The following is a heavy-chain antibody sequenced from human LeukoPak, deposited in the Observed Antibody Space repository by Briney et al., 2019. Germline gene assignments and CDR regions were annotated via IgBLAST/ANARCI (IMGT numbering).Heavy chain of an antibody. V-gene: IGHV3-9*01. CDR3: AKDIVGSAMTGIDY. D-gene: IGHD1-1*01. J-gene: IGHJ4*02. CDR2: ISWNSNTK. CDR1: GFDFDDYA. Sequence: GGSLRLSCAASGFDFDDYAMQWVRQAPGKGLEWVAGISWNSNTKGYADSVKGRFTISRDNAKHSLYLQMDSLRPEDTALYYCAKDIVGSAMTGIDYWGQGTLVTVSS.